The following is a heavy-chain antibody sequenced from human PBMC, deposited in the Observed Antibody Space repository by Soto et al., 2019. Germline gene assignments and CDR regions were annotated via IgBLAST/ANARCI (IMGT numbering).Heavy chain of an antibody. D-gene: IGHD3-16*01. Sequence: QVQLVQSGAEVKKPGSSVKVSCKASGGTFSSYTISWVRQAPGQGHEWMGRIIPILGIANYAQKFQGRVTITADKSTSTAYMQLSSLGSEDTAVYYCARVLGDPGMITFGGVGCDYLGQGSLVTVSS. J-gene: IGHJ4*02. CDR1: GGTFSSYT. CDR2: IIPILGIA. CDR3: ARVLGDPGMITFGGVGCDY. V-gene: IGHV1-69*02.